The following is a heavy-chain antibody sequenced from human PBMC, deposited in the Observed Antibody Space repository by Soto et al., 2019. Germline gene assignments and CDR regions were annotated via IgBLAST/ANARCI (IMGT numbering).Heavy chain of an antibody. CDR1: GYTSSGHY. V-gene: IGHV1-2*04. Sequence: QAQLVQSGAEVKKPGASVKVSCKASGYTSSGHYIHWMRQAPGQGLEWMGWIYPDSGETKFAQKFQGLVTMTRDTSKSTVYMELSRLISDDTAVYYCARMCSISTCLCDAHDIWGQGTLVTVSS. CDR2: IYPDSGET. CDR3: ARMCSISTCLCDAHDI. J-gene: IGHJ3*02. D-gene: IGHD2-2*01.